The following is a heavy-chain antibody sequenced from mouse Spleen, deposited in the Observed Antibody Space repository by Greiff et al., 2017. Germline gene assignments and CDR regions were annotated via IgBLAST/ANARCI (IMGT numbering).Heavy chain of an antibody. CDR1: GFTFSSYA. Sequence: EVQVVESGGGLVKPGGSLKLSCAASGFTFSSYAMSWVRQTPEKRLEWVATISSGGSYTYYPDSVKGRFTISRDNAKNTLYLQMSSLKSEDTAMYYCARLMITTGFAYWGQGTLVTVSA. J-gene: IGHJ3*01. V-gene: IGHV5-9-3*01. CDR3: ARLMITTGFAY. CDR2: ISSGGSYT. D-gene: IGHD2-4*01.